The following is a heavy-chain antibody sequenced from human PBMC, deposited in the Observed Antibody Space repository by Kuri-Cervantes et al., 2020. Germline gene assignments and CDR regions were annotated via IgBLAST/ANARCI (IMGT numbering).Heavy chain of an antibody. CDR3: ASMTGLEIGFDY. Sequence: SVKVSCKASGGTFSSYAISWVRQAPGQGLEWMGGIIPIFGTANYAQKFQGRVTITADKSTSTAYMELSSLRSEDTAVYYCASMTGLEIGFDYWDQGTLVTVSS. J-gene: IGHJ4*02. D-gene: IGHD1-1*01. V-gene: IGHV1-69*06. CDR2: IIPIFGTA. CDR1: GGTFSSYA.